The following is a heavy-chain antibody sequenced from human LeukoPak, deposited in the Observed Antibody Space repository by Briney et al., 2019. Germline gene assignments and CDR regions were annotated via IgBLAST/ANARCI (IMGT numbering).Heavy chain of an antibody. CDR1: GFTFSSYG. CDR3: ARAGYYDSSGHGGGIDY. D-gene: IGHD3-22*01. Sequence: GGALRLSCAASGFTFSSYGMHWVRQAPGKGLEGVAVIWYDGSNKYYADSVKGRFTISRDNSKNTLYLQMNSLRAEDTAVYYCARAGYYDSSGHGGGIDYWGQGTLVTVSS. J-gene: IGHJ4*02. CDR2: IWYDGSNK. V-gene: IGHV3-33*01.